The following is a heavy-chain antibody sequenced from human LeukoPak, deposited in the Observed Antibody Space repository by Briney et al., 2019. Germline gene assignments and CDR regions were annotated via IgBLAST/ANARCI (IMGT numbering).Heavy chain of an antibody. D-gene: IGHD3-22*01. CDR2: ISYDGSNK. CDR1: GFTFSSYG. J-gene: IGHJ6*02. CDR3: AKDQGYYDSDYGMDV. V-gene: IGHV3-30*18. Sequence: GGSLRLSCATSGFTFSSYGMHWVRQAPGKGLEWVAVISYDGSNKYYADSVKGRFTVSRDNSKNTLYLQMNSLRAEDTAVYYCAKDQGYYDSDYGMDVWGQGTTVTVSS.